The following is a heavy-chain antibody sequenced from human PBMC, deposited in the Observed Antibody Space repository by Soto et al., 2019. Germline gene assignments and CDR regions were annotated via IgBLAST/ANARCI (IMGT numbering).Heavy chain of an antibody. D-gene: IGHD2-2*01. CDR1: GFSLSTTAEG. CDR2: IYWDDDE. V-gene: IGHV2-5*02. Sequence: QITLKESGPPLVKPTQTLMLTCTFSGFSLSTTAEGVGWIRQPPGKALEWLALIYWDDDERYSPSLKSRLTITKDTSKNQVVLTMTNVDPVDTATYYCAHGSCSSAGCYPNPYLDYWGQGILVTVSS. CDR3: AHGSCSSAGCYPNPYLDY. J-gene: IGHJ4*02.